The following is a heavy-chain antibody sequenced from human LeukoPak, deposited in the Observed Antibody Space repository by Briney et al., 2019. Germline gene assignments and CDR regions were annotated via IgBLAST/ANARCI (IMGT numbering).Heavy chain of an antibody. Sequence: GGSLRLSCAASGFTFSSYWMSWVRQAPGKGLEWVANIKEDGSEKYYVDPVKGRFTISRDNAKNSLYLQMNSLRAEDTAVYYCARDGGGDIVVAFAFDIWGQGTMVTVSS. V-gene: IGHV3-7*05. D-gene: IGHD2-15*01. CDR3: ARDGGGDIVVAFAFDI. CDR2: IKEDGSEK. J-gene: IGHJ3*02. CDR1: GFTFSSYW.